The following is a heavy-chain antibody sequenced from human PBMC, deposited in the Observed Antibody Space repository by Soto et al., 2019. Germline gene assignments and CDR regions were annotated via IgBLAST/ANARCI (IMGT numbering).Heavy chain of an antibody. J-gene: IGHJ6*02. Sequence: SETLSLTCTVSGGSISSGGYYWSWIRQHAGKGLEWIGHIYYSGSAYYNPSLKSRVTISVDTSKNQFSLKVSSVTAADTAVYHCAKGGYYYYYGMDVWGQGTTVTVSS. CDR2: IYYSGSA. V-gene: IGHV4-31*03. CDR1: GGSISSGGYY. CDR3: AKGGYYYYYGMDV.